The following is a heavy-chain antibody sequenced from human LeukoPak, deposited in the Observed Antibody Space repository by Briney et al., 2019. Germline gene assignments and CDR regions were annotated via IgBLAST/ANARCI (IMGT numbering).Heavy chain of an antibody. J-gene: IGHJ4*02. CDR1: GGTFSSYA. D-gene: IGHD2/OR15-2a*01. Sequence: SCKASGGTFSSYAMHWVRQAPGKGLEWVAVISYDGSNKYYADSVKGRFTISRDNSKNTLYLQMNSLRAEDTAVYYCARASTSYPTSNFDYWGQGTLVTVSS. V-gene: IGHV3-30-3*01. CDR3: ARASTSYPTSNFDY. CDR2: ISYDGSNK.